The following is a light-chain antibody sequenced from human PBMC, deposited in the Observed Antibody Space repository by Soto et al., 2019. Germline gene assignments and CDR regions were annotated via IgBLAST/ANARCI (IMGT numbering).Light chain of an antibody. CDR1: ESLLHSNGYNY. Sequence: DIVMTQSPLSLPVTPGEPASISCRSSESLLHSNGYNYLDWYLQKPGQSPQLLIYLGSNRASGVPDRFSGSGSGTDFTLKIGRVEAEDVGVYYCMQALQTPLITFGQGTRLEIK. J-gene: IGKJ5*01. CDR2: LGS. CDR3: MQALQTPLIT. V-gene: IGKV2-28*01.